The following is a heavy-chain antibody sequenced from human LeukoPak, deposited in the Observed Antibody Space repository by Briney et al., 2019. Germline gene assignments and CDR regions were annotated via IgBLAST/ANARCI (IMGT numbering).Heavy chain of an antibody. CDR2: IIPIFGTA. D-gene: IGHD1-26*01. V-gene: IGHV1-69*13. CDR3: AGGGSADAFDI. CDR1: GGTFSSYA. J-gene: IGHJ3*02. Sequence: GASVKVSCKASGGTFSSYAISWVRQAPGQGLEWMGGIIPIFGTANYAQKFQGRVTITADESASTAYMELSSLRSEDTAVYYCAGGGSADAFDIWGQGTMVTVSS.